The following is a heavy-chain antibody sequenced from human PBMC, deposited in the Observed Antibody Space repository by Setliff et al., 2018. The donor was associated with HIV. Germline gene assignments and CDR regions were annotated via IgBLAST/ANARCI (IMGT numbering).Heavy chain of an antibody. CDR2: INPSGGST. CDR1: GYTFTSYY. J-gene: IGHJ6*03. V-gene: IGHV1-46*01. CDR3: ACTYYYGSGSPGSYYYYMDV. Sequence: GASVKVSCKASGYTFTSYYMHWVRQAPGQGLEWMGIINPSGGSTSYAQKFQGRVTMTRDTSTSTVYMELSSLRSEDTAVYYCACTYYYGSGSPGSYYYYMDVWAKGPRSPSP. D-gene: IGHD3-10*01.